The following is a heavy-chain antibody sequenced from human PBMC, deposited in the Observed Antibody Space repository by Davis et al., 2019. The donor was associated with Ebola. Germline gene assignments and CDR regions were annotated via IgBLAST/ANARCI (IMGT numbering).Heavy chain of an antibody. CDR2: ISISSAFI. D-gene: IGHD2/OR15-2a*01. V-gene: IGHV3-21*04. Sequence: GESLKISCAASGFTFSTYTMTWVRQAPGKGLEWVSSISISSAFIYYADSVKGRFTVSRDNAKSSLSLQMNSLRAEDSAIYYCVKDSSNIWFDIWGQGTLVTVSS. CDR3: VKDSSNIWFDI. J-gene: IGHJ3*02. CDR1: GFTFSTYT.